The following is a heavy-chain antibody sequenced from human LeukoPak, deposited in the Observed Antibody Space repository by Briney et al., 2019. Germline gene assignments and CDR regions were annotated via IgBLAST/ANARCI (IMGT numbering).Heavy chain of an antibody. V-gene: IGHV1-69*13. D-gene: IGHD3-22*01. J-gene: IGHJ4*02. Sequence: SVKVSCKASGGTFSSYAISWVRQAPGQGLEWMGGIIPIFGTANYAQKFQGRVTITADESTSTAYMELSSLRSEDTAVYYCAWTYYYDSSGYSTTLVYFDYWGQGTLVTVSS. CDR3: AWTYYYDSSGYSTTLVYFDY. CDR1: GGTFSSYA. CDR2: IIPIFGTA.